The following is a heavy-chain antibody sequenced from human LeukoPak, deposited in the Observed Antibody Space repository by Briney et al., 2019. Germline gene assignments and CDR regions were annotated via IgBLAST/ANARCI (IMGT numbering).Heavy chain of an antibody. D-gene: IGHD6-19*01. V-gene: IGHV4-39*01. Sequence: PSETLSLTCTVSGGSISSSSYYWGWIRQPPGKGLEWIGSIYYSGSTYYNPSLKSRVTISVDTSKNQFSLKLSSVTAADTAVYYCASQAIAVAYYYYYMDVWGKGTTVTISS. CDR3: ASQAIAVAYYYYYMDV. CDR1: GGSISSSSYY. CDR2: IYYSGST. J-gene: IGHJ6*03.